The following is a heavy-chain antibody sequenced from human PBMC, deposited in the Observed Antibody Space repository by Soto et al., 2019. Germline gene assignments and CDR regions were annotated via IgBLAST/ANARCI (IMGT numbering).Heavy chain of an antibody. CDR3: ARSEEDSDYYYYGLDV. J-gene: IGHJ6*02. CDR2: TYYRSRWYS. Sequence: TLSLTCVIAGGSVSSISVAWKWVRQCPSRGLEWLGRTYYRSRWYSDFAVSVRGRIVINADTSKNQFSLQLNSVTPEDTAVYFCARSEEDSDYYYYGLDVWGQGTTVTVSS. V-gene: IGHV6-1*01. D-gene: IGHD2-15*01. CDR1: GGSVSSISVA.